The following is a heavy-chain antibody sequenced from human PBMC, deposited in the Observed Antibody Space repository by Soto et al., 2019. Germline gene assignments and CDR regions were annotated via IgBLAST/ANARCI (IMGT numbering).Heavy chain of an antibody. Sequence: QVQLVQSGAEVKKPGASVKVSCKASAYTFTSYDINWVRQATGQGLEWMGWMNPNSGDTGYAQKFQGRVTMTSNTSISTAYMELSTLGSEDTAVYYCAGGTSGWYDWGQGTLVTVSS. CDR1: AYTFTSYD. J-gene: IGHJ4*02. CDR3: AGGTSGWYD. D-gene: IGHD6-19*01. CDR2: MNPNSGDT. V-gene: IGHV1-8*01.